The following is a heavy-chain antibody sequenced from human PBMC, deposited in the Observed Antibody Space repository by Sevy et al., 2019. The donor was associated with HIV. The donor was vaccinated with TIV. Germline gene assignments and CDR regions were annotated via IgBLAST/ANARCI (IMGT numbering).Heavy chain of an antibody. J-gene: IGHJ5*02. V-gene: IGHV4-30-4*01. Sequence: SETLSLTCSVSGGSISSGDYYWSWIRQPPGKGLEWIGYIYYSGSTYYNPSLKSRVTISVDTSKNQFSLKLSSVTAADTAVYYCARALYYYDSSGYLTYDPWGQGTLVTVSS. D-gene: IGHD3-22*01. CDR3: ARALYYYDSSGYLTYDP. CDR1: GGSISSGDYY. CDR2: IYYSGST.